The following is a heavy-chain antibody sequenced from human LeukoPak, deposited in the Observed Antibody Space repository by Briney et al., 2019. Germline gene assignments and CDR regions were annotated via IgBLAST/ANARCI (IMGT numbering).Heavy chain of an antibody. J-gene: IGHJ4*02. CDR3: ARLDIVSILFDS. CDR2: INTYIGNT. D-gene: IGHD5/OR15-5a*01. Sequence: GASVKVSCKASGYTFTSHGISWVRQAPGQGLEWRGWINTYIGNTNYAQKFQGRVTVTTDPSTSKAYMELRSLRSDDSAVYYCARLDIVSILFDSWGQGTLVTVSS. V-gene: IGHV1-18*01. CDR1: GYTFTSHG.